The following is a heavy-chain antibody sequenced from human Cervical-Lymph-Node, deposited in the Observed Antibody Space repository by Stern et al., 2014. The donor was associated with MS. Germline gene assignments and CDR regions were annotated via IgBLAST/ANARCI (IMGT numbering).Heavy chain of an antibody. Sequence: VQLEESGGGVVQPGRSLRLSCAASGFFFSNYAMHWVRQAPGQGLDWVAFVSNEGSKQFYADSVKGRFTISRDNANNTLYLQMNSLRPEDTAVYYCGRDTCRGGGCYFRYWGQGILITVSS. J-gene: IGHJ4*02. CDR1: GFFFSNYA. CDR3: GRDTCRGGGCYFRY. V-gene: IGHV3-30-3*01. CDR2: VSNEGSKQ. D-gene: IGHD2-15*01.